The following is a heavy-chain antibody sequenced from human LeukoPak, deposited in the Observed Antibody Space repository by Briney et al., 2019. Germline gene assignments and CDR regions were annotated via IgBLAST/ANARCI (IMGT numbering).Heavy chain of an antibody. CDR1: GFPFSDFS. Sequence: GGSLRLSCATSGFPFSDFSMTWVRQAPGKGLEWISTTNSGGTTKYYAESVKGRFTISRDNFKNALYLQMSSLRVEDTAIYYCAKQSYARSLGEGGPGTLVTVSS. CDR2: TNSGGTTK. CDR3: AKQSYARSLGE. D-gene: IGHD3-10*02. J-gene: IGHJ4*02. V-gene: IGHV3-23*01.